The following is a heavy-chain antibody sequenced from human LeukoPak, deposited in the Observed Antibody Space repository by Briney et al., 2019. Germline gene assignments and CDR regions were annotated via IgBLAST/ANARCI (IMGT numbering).Heavy chain of an antibody. D-gene: IGHD3-10*01. V-gene: IGHV4-34*01. CDR2: INHSGST. CDR3: ARWSTAVRGVIITGAFDY. J-gene: IGHJ4*02. Sequence: SETLSLTCAVYGGSFSGYYWSWIRQPPGKGLEWIGEINHSGSTNYNPSLKSRVTISVDTSKNQFSLKLSSVTAADTAVYYCARWSTAVRGVIITGAFDYWGQGTLVTVSS. CDR1: GGSFSGYY.